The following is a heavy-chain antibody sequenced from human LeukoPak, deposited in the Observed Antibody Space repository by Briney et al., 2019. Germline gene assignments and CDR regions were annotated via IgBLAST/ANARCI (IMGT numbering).Heavy chain of an antibody. V-gene: IGHV1-18*01. CDR2: ISAYNGNT. J-gene: IGHJ4*02. CDR1: GYTFTSYG. D-gene: IGHD6-13*01. CDR3: ASAGIAAVGRGTFDY. Sequence: ASVKVSCKASGYTFTSYGISWVRQAPGQGLEWMGWISAYNGNTNYAQKLQGRVTMTTDTSTSTAYMELRSLRSDDTAVYYCASAGIAAVGRGTFDYWGQGTLVTVSS.